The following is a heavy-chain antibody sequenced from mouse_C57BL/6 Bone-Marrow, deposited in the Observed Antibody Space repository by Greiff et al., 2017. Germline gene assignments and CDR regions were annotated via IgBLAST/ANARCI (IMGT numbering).Heavy chain of an antibody. D-gene: IGHD1-1*01. J-gene: IGHJ1*03. Sequence: QVQLQQPGAELVKPGASVKMSCKASGYTFTSYWITWVKQRPGQGLEWIGDIYPGSGSTNYNEKFKSKATLTVDTSSSTAYMQLSSLTSEDSAVYYCAKTTVVVSYWYFDVWGTGTTVTVSS. CDR2: IYPGSGST. CDR3: AKTTVVVSYWYFDV. V-gene: IGHV1-55*01. CDR1: GYTFTSYW.